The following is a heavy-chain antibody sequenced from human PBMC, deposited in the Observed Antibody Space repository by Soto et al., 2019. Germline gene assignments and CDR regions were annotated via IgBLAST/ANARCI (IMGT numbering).Heavy chain of an antibody. V-gene: IGHV4-30-4*01. Sequence: SETLSLTCTVSGGSISSGDYYWSWIRQPPGKGLEWIGYIYYSGSTFYNPSLKNRVTISLDTSKIQFSLRLSSVTAADTAVYYCVRGGGDNWFDPWGQGTLVTVSS. D-gene: IGHD3-16*01. CDR3: VRGGGDNWFDP. J-gene: IGHJ5*02. CDR2: IYYSGST. CDR1: GGSISSGDYY.